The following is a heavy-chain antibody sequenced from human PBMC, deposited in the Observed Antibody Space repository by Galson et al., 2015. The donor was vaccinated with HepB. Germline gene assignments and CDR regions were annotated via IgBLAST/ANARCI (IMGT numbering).Heavy chain of an antibody. D-gene: IGHD3-10*01. CDR3: ARRTGIVEYYFDY. CDR1: GFTFSSYA. J-gene: IGHJ4*02. Sequence: SLRLSCAASGFTFSSYAMHWVRQAPGKGLEWVAVISYDGSNKYYADSVKGRFTISRDNSKNTLYLQMSSLRAEDTAVYYCARRTGIVEYYFDYWGQGTLVTVSS. CDR2: ISYDGSNK. V-gene: IGHV3-30-3*01.